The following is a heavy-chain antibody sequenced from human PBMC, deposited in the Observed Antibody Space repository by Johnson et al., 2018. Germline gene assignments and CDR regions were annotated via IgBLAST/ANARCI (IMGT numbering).Heavy chain of an antibody. CDR1: GFTFSSYG. Sequence: QVQLVQSGGGVVQPGRSLRLSCAASGFTFSSYGMHWVRQAPGKGLEWVAVISYDGSNKYYADSVQARFTISRDNSKNTLYLQMNSLRAEDRAVYYCAARAFDIWGQGTMVTVSS. J-gene: IGHJ3*02. CDR3: AARAFDI. CDR2: ISYDGSNK. V-gene: IGHV3-30*03.